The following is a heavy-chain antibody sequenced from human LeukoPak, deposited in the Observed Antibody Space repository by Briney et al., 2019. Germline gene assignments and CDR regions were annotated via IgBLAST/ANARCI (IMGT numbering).Heavy chain of an antibody. CDR2: IIPIFGTA. Sequence: GASVKVSCKASGGTFSSYAISWVRQAPGQGLEWMGRIIPIFGTAHYAHKFQSRVTITADESTSTDYMELSSLRSEDTAVYYCARDRSEVRGVNLDAFDIWGQGTMVTVSS. V-gene: IGHV1-69*13. J-gene: IGHJ3*02. CDR3: ARDRSEVRGVNLDAFDI. CDR1: GGTFSSYA. D-gene: IGHD3-10*01.